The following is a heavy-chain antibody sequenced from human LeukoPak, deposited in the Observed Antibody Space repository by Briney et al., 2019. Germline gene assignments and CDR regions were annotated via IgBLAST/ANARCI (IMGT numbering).Heavy chain of an antibody. J-gene: IGHJ3*02. CDR3: ARVDNYYDSSGRHAFDI. D-gene: IGHD3-22*01. V-gene: IGHV3-23*01. Sequence: QSGGSLRLSCAASGFTFSSYALSWVRQAPGKGLEYVSTISGTYDTTFYADSVKGRFTISRDNAKNSLYLQMNSLRDEDTAVYYCARVDNYYDSSGRHAFDIWGQGTMVTVSS. CDR1: GFTFSSYA. CDR2: ISGTYDTT.